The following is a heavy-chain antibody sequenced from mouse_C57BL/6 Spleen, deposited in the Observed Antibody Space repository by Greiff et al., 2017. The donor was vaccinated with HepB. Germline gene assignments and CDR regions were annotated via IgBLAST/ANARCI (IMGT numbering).Heavy chain of an antibody. V-gene: IGHV1-26*01. CDR1: GYTFTDYY. Sequence: VQLQQSGPELVKPGASVKISCKASGYTFTDYYMNWVKQSHGKSLEWIGDINPNNGGTSYNQKFKGKATLTVDKSSSTAYMELRSLTSEDSAVYYCARRYFGRSTGYFDYWGQGTTLTVSS. CDR3: ARRYFGRSTGYFDY. CDR2: INPNNGGT. D-gene: IGHD1-1*01. J-gene: IGHJ2*01.